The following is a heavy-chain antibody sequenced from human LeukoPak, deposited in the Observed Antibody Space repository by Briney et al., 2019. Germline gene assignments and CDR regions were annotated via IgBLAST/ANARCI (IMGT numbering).Heavy chain of an antibody. CDR1: GYTFTNNP. Sequence: ASVKVSCKASGYTFTNNPIHWVRRAPGQRLEWMGWINTDGGNTKYSQKFQGRVTLTRDTSASTVYMELSTLRFGDMAIYYCASEMTANAFDIWGQGTMLTVSS. J-gene: IGHJ3*02. CDR3: ASEMTANAFDI. V-gene: IGHV1-3*03. CDR2: INTDGGNT.